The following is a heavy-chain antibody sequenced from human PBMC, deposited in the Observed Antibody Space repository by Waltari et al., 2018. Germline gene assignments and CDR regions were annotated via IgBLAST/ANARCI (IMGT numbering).Heavy chain of an antibody. D-gene: IGHD3-9*01. V-gene: IGHV3-30*18. J-gene: IGHJ4*02. CDR3: AKGSHLTGYPPGY. CDR2: ISYDGSNK. CDR1: GFTFSSYG. Sequence: QVQLVESGGGVVQPGRSLRLSCAASGFTFSSYGMHWVRQAPGKGLEWGAVISYDGSNKYYADSVKGRFTISRDNSKNTLYLQMNSLRAEDTAVYYCAKGSHLTGYPPGYWGQGTLVTVSS.